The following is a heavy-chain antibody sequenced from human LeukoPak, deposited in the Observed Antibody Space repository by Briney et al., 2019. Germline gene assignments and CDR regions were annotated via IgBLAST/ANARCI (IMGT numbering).Heavy chain of an antibody. J-gene: IGHJ4*02. CDR1: GFTFSSYW. Sequence: AGTLRLSCAASGFTFSSYWMHWVRQAPGKGLVWVSRINSDGSSTSYADSVKGRFTISRDNAKNTLYLQMNSLRAEDTAVYYCAYTVTTSDYFDYWGQGTLVTVSS. V-gene: IGHV3-74*01. CDR2: INSDGSST. D-gene: IGHD4-17*01. CDR3: AYTVTTSDYFDY.